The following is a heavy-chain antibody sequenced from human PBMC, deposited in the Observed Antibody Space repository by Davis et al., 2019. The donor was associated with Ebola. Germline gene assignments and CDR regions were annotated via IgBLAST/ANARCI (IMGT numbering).Heavy chain of an antibody. J-gene: IGHJ4*02. D-gene: IGHD6-19*01. CDR3: ARARGYSSGWYYSDY. CDR2: INHSGST. Sequence: MPSETLSLTCAVYGGSFSGYYWSWIRQPPGKGLEWIGEINHSGSTNYNPSLKSRVTISVDTSKNQFSLKLSSVTAADTAVYYCARARGYSSGWYYSDYWGQGTLVTVTS. V-gene: IGHV4-34*01. CDR1: GGSFSGYY.